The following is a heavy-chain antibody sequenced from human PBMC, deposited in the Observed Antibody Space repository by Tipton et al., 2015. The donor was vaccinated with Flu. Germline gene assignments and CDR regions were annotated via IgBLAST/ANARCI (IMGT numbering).Heavy chain of an antibody. J-gene: IGHJ3*02. V-gene: IGHV4-34*01. CDR1: GGSFSGYY. CDR3: AKHCSGGSCSHAFDI. CDR2: INHSGST. Sequence: GLVKPSETLSLTCAVYGGSFSGYYWSWIRQPPGKGLEWVGEINHSGSTNYNPPLKSRVTISVDTSKNQFSLKLTSVTAADTAVYYCAKHCSGGSCSHAFDIWGQGTMVTVSS. D-gene: IGHD2-15*01.